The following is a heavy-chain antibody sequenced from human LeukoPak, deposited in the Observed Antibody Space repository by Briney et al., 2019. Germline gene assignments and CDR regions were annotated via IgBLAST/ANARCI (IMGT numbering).Heavy chain of an antibody. J-gene: IGHJ2*01. V-gene: IGHV4-59*01. CDR1: GGAISSFY. Sequence: SETLSLTCTVSGGAISSFYWSWIRQPPGKGLEWIGYIYYSGSTNYNPSLKSRVTMSVDTSKNQFSLRLTSVTAADTAVYHCARGGWSLDLWGRGTLVTVSS. CDR3: ARGGWSLDL. CDR2: IYYSGST. D-gene: IGHD1-26*01.